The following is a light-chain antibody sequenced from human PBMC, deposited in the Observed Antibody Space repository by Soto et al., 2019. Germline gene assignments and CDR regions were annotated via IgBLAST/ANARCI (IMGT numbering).Light chain of an antibody. J-gene: IGKJ2*01. Sequence: EIVMTQSPATLSLSPGERAALSCRASQSINSELAWYQQKPGQPPRLLIYGESTRATGVPARFTVSESGSEFTLTISGLQSEDFAVYYCQPGHNWPLTFGQGTRLEI. CDR2: GES. CDR1: QSINSE. V-gene: IGKV3-15*01. CDR3: QPGHNWPLT.